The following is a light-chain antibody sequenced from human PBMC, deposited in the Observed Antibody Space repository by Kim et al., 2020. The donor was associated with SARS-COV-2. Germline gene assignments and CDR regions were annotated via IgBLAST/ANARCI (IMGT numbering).Light chain of an antibody. J-gene: IGLJ2*01. CDR1: RLAEKD. V-gene: IGLV3-1*01. CDR3: QVWDITTAI. CDR2: QDT. Sequence: SVPPGHTASITCSGDRLAEKDVCCYQQMPGQSPVLVFYQDTKRPSGIPERFPGSNSGNTATLTISGTQAMDDADYYCQVWDITTAIFGGGTQLTVL.